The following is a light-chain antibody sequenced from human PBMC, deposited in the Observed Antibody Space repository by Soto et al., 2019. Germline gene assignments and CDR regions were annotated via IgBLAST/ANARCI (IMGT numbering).Light chain of an antibody. V-gene: IGLV2-11*01. CDR1: SSDVGGYNY. CDR2: DVS. CDR3: GSYAGSYIRV. J-gene: IGLJ3*02. Sequence: QSALTQPRSVSGSPGQSVTISCTGTSSDVGGYNYVSWYQQYPGKAPRVIIYDVSSRPSGVPDRFSGSKTGNTASLTISGLQAEDEADYHCGSYAGSYIRVFGGGTKLTVL.